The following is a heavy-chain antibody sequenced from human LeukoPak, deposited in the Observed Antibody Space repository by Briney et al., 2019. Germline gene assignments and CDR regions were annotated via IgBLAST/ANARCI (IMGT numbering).Heavy chain of an antibody. J-gene: IGHJ4*02. CDR3: ARDYRSSWYV. CDR1: GLTFSSHW. V-gene: IGHV3-74*01. CDR2: ITNDGSST. Sequence: GGSLRLSCAASGLTFSSHWMHWVRQAPGKGLVWVSRITNDGSSTTYADSVKGRFTISRDNAKNMLYLQVNSLRAEDTSVYYCARDYRSSWYVRGQGTLVTVSS. D-gene: IGHD6-13*01.